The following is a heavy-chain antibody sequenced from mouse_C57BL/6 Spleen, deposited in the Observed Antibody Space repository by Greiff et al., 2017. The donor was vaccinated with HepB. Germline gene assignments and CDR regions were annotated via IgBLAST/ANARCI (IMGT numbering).Heavy chain of an antibody. CDR2: INPGSGGT. CDR3: ARGSGYVGPSFDV. D-gene: IGHD1-1*01. V-gene: IGHV1-54*01. J-gene: IGHJ1*03. CDR1: GYAFPNYL. Sequence: QVQLQQSGAELVRPGTSVKVSCKASGYAFPNYLIEWVKQRPGQGLEWIGVINPGSGGTNYNEKFKGKATLTADKSSSTAYMQLSSLTSEDSAVYFCARGSGYVGPSFDVWGTGTTVTVSS.